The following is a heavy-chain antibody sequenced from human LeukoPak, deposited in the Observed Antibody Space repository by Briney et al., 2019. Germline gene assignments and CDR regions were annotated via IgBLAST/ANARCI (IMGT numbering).Heavy chain of an antibody. CDR3: AARYYYDSSGYTY. V-gene: IGHV1-58*02. D-gene: IGHD3-22*01. CDR1: GFTFTSSA. Sequence: ASVKVSCKASGFTFTSSAMQWVRQARGQRLEWIGWIVVGSGNTNYAQKFQERVTITRDMSTSTAYMELSSLRSEDTAVYYCAARYYYDSSGYTYWGQGTLVTVSS. J-gene: IGHJ4*02. CDR2: IVVGSGNT.